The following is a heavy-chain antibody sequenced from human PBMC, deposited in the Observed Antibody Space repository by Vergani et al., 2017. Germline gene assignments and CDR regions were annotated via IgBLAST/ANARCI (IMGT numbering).Heavy chain of an antibody. J-gene: IGHJ6*03. CDR3: ARVNTETNGHLYYYYYMDV. V-gene: IGHV4-34*01. D-gene: IGHD4-11*01. CDR2: IDHTGRP. Sequence: VQLQQWGGGLLKPSETLSLTCVVNGGSFTRYHWTWIRQSPGEGLEWVGDIDHTGRPDYNPSLKSRLTMSVDKSRNQFSLTLNSVTATDTAIYFFARVNTETNGHLYYYYYMDVWGQGTAVTVS. CDR1: GGSFTRYH.